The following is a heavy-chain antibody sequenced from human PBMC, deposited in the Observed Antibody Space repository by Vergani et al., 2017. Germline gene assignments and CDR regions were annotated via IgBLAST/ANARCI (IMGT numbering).Heavy chain of an antibody. CDR3: ARVQRAFDI. V-gene: IGHV4-59*01. Sequence: QVQLQESGPGLVKPSETLSLTCTVPGGPISSYYWSWIRQPPGKGMEWIGYIYYSGSTNYNPSLKSRVTISVDTSKNQFSLKLSSVTAADTAVYYCARVQRAFDIWGQGTMVTVSS. CDR2: IYYSGST. J-gene: IGHJ3*02. CDR1: GGPISSYY.